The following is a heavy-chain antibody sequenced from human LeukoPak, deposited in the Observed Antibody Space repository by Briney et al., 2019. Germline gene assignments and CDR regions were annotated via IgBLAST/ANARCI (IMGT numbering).Heavy chain of an antibody. CDR2: INPSGGST. D-gene: IGHD2-21*01. CDR1: GYTFTSYY. CDR3: ARDIRGGGDYDY. V-gene: IGHV1-46*01. Sequence: GASVKVSCKASGYTFTSYYMHWVRQAPGQGLEWMGIINPSGGSTSYAQKFQGGVTMTRDTSASTVYMELSSLRSEDTAVYYCARDIRGGGDYDYWGQGTLVTVSS. J-gene: IGHJ4*02.